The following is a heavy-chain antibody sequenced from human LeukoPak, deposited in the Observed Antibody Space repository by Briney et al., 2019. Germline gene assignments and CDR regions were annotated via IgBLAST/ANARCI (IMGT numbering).Heavy chain of an antibody. CDR1: GDSISSGY. CDR3: AGGARYYGSGTYVY. D-gene: IGHD3-10*01. CDR2: IYNSGST. V-gene: IGHV4-59*01. J-gene: IGHJ4*02. Sequence: PSDTLSLTCTVSGDSISSGYWSWIRQPPGKGLEWIGYIYNSGSTNYNPSLKSRVTISVDSSKNHFSLRLSSVTAADTAIYYCAGGARYYGSGTYVYWGQGTLGTVSS.